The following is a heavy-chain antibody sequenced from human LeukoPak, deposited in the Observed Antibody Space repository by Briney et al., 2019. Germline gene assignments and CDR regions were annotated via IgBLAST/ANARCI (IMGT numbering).Heavy chain of an antibody. CDR1: GGSISSYY. D-gene: IGHD3-10*01. V-gene: IGHV4-4*07. CDR3: AREYAGSMSRWFDP. CDR2: IHISVGT. Sequence: SETLSLTCTVSGGSISSYYWSWIRQPAGKGLEWIGRIHISVGTNQNPSLKSRVTMSVDTSKNQFSLKLSSVTAADTAVYYCAREYAGSMSRWFDPWGQGTLVTVSS. J-gene: IGHJ5*02.